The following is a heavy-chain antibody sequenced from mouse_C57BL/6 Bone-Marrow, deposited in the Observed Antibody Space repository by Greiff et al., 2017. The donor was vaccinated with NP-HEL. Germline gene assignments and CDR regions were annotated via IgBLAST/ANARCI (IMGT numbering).Heavy chain of an antibody. CDR3: ARFWRFDY. J-gene: IGHJ2*01. Sequence: VMLVESGAELARPGASVKMSCKASGYTFTSYTMHWVKQRPGQGLEWIGYINPSSGYTKYNQKFKDKATLTADKSSSTAYMQLSSLTSEDSAVYYCARFWRFDYWGQGTTLTVSS. CDR2: INPSSGYT. V-gene: IGHV1-4*01. CDR1: GYTFTSYT.